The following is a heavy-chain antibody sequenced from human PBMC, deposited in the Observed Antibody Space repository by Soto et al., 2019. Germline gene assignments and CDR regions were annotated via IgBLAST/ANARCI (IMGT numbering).Heavy chain of an antibody. D-gene: IGHD6-6*01. CDR2: IWYDGSND. V-gene: IGHV3-33*01. CDR1: GYTFITYG. Sequence: QEQLVESGGTLVQPGRSLRLSCIASGYTFITYGMHWVRQAPGKGLEWVAVIWYDGSNDYYVDSVKGRFTISRDNSKKTLFLEMKSLRLEDTAVYYCARESRPGYGMDVWGQGTTVTVSS. CDR3: ARESRPGYGMDV. J-gene: IGHJ6*02.